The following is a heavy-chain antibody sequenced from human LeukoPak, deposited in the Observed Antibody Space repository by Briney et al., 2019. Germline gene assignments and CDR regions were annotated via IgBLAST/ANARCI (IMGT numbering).Heavy chain of an antibody. CDR2: ISDDSSFT. V-gene: IGHV3-23*01. J-gene: IGHJ4*02. CDR1: GFRFRSYA. Sequence: GGSLRLSCVASGFRFRSYAMNWVRQAPGKGLECVSTISDDSSFTYYADSVKGRSAISRDDSKNTLYLQMNNLKVEGTAVYYRAKGRCSGVGCDSFHSWGQGALVTVSS. D-gene: IGHD2-15*01. CDR3: AKGRCSGVGCDSFHS.